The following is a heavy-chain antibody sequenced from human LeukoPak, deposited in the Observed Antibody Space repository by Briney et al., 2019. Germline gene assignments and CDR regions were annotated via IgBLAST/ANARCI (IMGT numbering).Heavy chain of an antibody. CDR3: ARLYDY. CDR1: GGSISSYY. J-gene: IGHJ4*02. V-gene: IGHV4-59*08. Sequence: SETLSLTCTVSGGSISSYYWSWIRQPPGKGLEWIGCIYYSGSTNYNPSLKSRVTISVDTSKNQFSLKLSSVTAADTAVYYCARLYDYWGQGTLVTVSS. CDR2: IYYSGST.